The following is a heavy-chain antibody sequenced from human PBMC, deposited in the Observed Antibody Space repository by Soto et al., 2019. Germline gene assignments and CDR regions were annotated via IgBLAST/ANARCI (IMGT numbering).Heavy chain of an antibody. CDR3: ASLYYDYIWGSYRYDY. CDR1: GGSISSSSYY. D-gene: IGHD3-16*02. J-gene: IGHJ4*02. Sequence: QLLESGPGLVKPSETLSLTCTVSGGSISSSSYYWGWIRQPPGKGLEWIGSIYYSGSTYYNPSLKSRVTISVDTSKNQFSLKLSSVTAADTAVYYCASLYYDYIWGSYRYDYWGQGTLVTVSS. V-gene: IGHV4-39*01. CDR2: IYYSGST.